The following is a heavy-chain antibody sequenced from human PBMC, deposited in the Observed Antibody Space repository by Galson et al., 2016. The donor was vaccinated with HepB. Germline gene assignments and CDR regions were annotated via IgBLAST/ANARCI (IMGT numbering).Heavy chain of an antibody. CDR2: TYYSGST. Sequence: TLSLTCTVSGGSISSGGYYWSWFRQHPGKGLEWIGYTYYSGSTYYNPSLKSRVSISVGTSKNQFSLKLSSVTAADTAVYYCAKITSGYGAFDIWGQGTMVTVSS. CDR1: GGSISSGGYY. CDR3: AKITSGYGAFDI. D-gene: IGHD3-22*01. J-gene: IGHJ3*02. V-gene: IGHV4-31*03.